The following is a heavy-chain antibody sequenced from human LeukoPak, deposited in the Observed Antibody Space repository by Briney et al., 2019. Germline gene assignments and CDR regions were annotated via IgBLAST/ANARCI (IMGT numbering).Heavy chain of an antibody. Sequence: ASVKVSCKASGYTFTGYYMHWVRQAPGQGLEWMGRINPNSGGTNYAQKFQGRVTMTRDTSISTAYMELSRLRSDDTAVYYCARGGKPLDFWSGYNNWFDPWGQGTLVTVSS. D-gene: IGHD3-3*01. V-gene: IGHV1-2*06. CDR2: INPNSGGT. J-gene: IGHJ5*02. CDR3: ARGGKPLDFWSGYNNWFDP. CDR1: GYTFTGYY.